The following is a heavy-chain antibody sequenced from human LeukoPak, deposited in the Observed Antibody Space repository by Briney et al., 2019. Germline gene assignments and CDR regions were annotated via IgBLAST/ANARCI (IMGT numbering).Heavy chain of an antibody. CDR3: ARDGGITMIVGRFDY. CDR1: GGTFSSYA. D-gene: IGHD3-22*01. V-gene: IGHV1-69*05. Sequence: AASVKVSCKASGGTFSSYAISWVRQAPGQGLEWMGRIIPIFGTANYAQKFQGRVTITTDESTSTAYMELSSLRSEDTAVYYCARDGGITMIVGRFDYWGQGTLVTVPS. J-gene: IGHJ4*02. CDR2: IIPIFGTA.